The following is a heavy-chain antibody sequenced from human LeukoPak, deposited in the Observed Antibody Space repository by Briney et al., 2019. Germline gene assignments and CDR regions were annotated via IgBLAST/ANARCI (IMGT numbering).Heavy chain of an antibody. CDR3: ARDSGLGNDAFDV. V-gene: IGHV6-1*01. Sequence: SQTLSLTCAVSGDSVSSNSAAWHWIRQSPSRGLEWLGRTYYKSKWYNDYALSVKSRITINPDTSENQFSLHLNSVTPEDTAVYYCARDSGLGNDAFDVWGPGTMVTVSS. CDR1: GDSVSSNSAA. CDR2: TYYKSKWYN. D-gene: IGHD3-10*01. J-gene: IGHJ3*01.